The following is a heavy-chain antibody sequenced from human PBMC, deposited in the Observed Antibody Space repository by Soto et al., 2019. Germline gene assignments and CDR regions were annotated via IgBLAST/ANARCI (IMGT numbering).Heavy chain of an antibody. Sequence: GESLKISCKGSVYSFTTHWIGWVRQMSGKGLEWMGIINPDDSDTRNSPSFQGQVTISADKSISTAYLQWNSLKASDTAMYYCARRSNIVGAPFDYWGQGTLVTVSS. CDR2: INPDDSDT. CDR1: VYSFTTHW. D-gene: IGHD1-26*01. J-gene: IGHJ4*02. CDR3: ARRSNIVGAPFDY. V-gene: IGHV5-51*01.